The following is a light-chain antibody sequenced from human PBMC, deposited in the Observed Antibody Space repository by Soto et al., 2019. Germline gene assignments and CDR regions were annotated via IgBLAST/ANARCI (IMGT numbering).Light chain of an antibody. J-gene: IGKJ3*01. CDR1: QTFSGTY. CDR3: QQYCSSPFT. CDR2: CAT. V-gene: IGKV3-20*01. Sequence: DIVLTQSPGIMSLSPGETATLSCGASQTFSGTYLAWYQQKPGQAPRLLIHCATNRATGIPDRFSGSRSGTDFSLTISRLEPEDSAVYYCQQYCSSPFTFGPGTKVEIK.